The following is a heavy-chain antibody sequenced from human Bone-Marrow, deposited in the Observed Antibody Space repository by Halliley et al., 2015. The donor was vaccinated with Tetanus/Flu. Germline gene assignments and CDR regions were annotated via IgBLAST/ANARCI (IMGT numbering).Heavy chain of an antibody. V-gene: IGHV3-21*01. CDR2: IGNSHENM. J-gene: IGHJ6*02. Sequence: LGWVSSIGNSHENMHSADSVRGRFIISRDNAKNSLYLQMKSLRVEDTATYYCAGLSEQKFALDVWGQGTTVTVSS. CDR3: AGLSEQKFALDV. D-gene: IGHD6-13*01.